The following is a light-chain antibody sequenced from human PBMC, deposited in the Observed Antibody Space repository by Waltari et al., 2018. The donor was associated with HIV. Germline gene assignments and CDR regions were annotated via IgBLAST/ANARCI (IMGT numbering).Light chain of an antibody. J-gene: IGLJ1*01. Sequence: QSALTQPASVSGSPGQSLTISCTGTNSDVGSYNLVSWYQQHPGKAPKLMIYEGSKRPSGVSNRFSGYKSGNTASLTISGLQAEDEADYYCCSYAGSNTFVFGTGTKVTVL. V-gene: IGLV2-23*03. CDR2: EGS. CDR1: NSDVGSYNL. CDR3: CSYAGSNTFV.